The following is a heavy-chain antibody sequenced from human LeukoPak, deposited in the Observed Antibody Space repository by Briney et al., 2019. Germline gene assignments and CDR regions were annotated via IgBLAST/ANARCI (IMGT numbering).Heavy chain of an antibody. CDR3: ARVPLDYYDSSDLDY. CDR2: VDPEDGET. D-gene: IGHD3-22*01. CDR1: GYTFTDYY. J-gene: IGHJ4*02. V-gene: IGHV1-69-2*01. Sequence: ASVKISCKVSGYTFTDYYMHWVQQAPGKGLEWMGLVDPEDGETIYAEKFQGRVTITADTSTDTAYMELSSLRSEDTAVYYCARVPLDYYDSSDLDYWGQGTLVTVSS.